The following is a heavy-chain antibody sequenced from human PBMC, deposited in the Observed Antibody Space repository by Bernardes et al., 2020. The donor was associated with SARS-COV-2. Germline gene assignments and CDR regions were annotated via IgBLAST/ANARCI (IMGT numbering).Heavy chain of an antibody. D-gene: IGHD6-13*01. V-gene: IGHV4-59*01. CDR3: ARFLRRAAASWYFDL. CDR1: GGSISSYY. Sequence: SETLSLTCTVSGGSISSYYWSWIRQPPGKGLEWIGYIYYSGSTNYNPSLKSRVTISVDTSKNQFSLKLSSVTAADTAVYYCARFLRRAAASWYFDLWGRGTMVTVSS. CDR2: IYYSGST. J-gene: IGHJ2*01.